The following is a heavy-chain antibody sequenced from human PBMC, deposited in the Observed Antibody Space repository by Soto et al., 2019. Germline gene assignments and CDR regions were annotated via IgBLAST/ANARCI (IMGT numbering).Heavy chain of an antibody. Sequence: QVQLVQSGAEVKKPGSSVKVSCKASGGTFSSYTISWVRQAPGQGLEWMGRIIPILGIANYAQKFQGRVTMTADKSTSTAYMELSSVRSEDTGVYYCARLAYDSSGYSNWFDPWGQGTLVTVSS. CDR1: GGTFSSYT. D-gene: IGHD3-22*01. CDR3: ARLAYDSSGYSNWFDP. CDR2: IIPILGIA. J-gene: IGHJ5*02. V-gene: IGHV1-69*02.